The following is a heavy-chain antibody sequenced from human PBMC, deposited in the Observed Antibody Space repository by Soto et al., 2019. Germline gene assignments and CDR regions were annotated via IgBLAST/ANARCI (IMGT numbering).Heavy chain of an antibody. D-gene: IGHD5-12*01. V-gene: IGHV1-18*01. Sequence: GASVKVSCKASGYTFTSYGISWVRQAPGQGLEWMGWISAYNGNTNYAQKLQGRVTMTTDTSTSTAYMELRSLRSDDTAVYYCAKRVATIEEYYYYYYMDVWGEGTTVTVSS. CDR3: AKRVATIEEYYYYYYMDV. J-gene: IGHJ6*03. CDR1: GYTFTSYG. CDR2: ISAYNGNT.